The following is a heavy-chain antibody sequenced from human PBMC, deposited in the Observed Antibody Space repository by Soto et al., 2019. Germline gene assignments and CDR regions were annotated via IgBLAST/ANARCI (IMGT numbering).Heavy chain of an antibody. CDR3: ARSRDPDAFDI. Sequence: EFLKICGRGAGYSFTSYWIGWVRQIPGKGLEWMGIIHPGDSYTRYSPSFQGQVTISADKSISTAYLQWSSLKASDTAMYYCARSRDPDAFDIWGQGTMVTVSS. J-gene: IGHJ3*02. CDR1: GYSFTSYW. CDR2: IHPGDSYT. V-gene: IGHV5-51*01.